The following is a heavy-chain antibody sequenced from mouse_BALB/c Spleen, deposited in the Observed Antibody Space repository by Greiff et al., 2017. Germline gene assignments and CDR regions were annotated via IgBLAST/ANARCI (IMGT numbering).Heavy chain of an antibody. CDR2: ISSGGST. CDR3: AREGYYYGSSYDY. V-gene: IGHV5-6-5*01. CDR1: GFTFSSYA. Sequence: EVHLVESGGGLVKPGGSLKLSCAASGFTFSSYAMSWVRQTPEKRLEWVASISSGGSTYYPDSVKGRFTISRDNARNILYLQMSSLRSEDTAMYYCAREGYYYGSSYDYWGQGTTLTVSS. D-gene: IGHD1-1*01. J-gene: IGHJ2*01.